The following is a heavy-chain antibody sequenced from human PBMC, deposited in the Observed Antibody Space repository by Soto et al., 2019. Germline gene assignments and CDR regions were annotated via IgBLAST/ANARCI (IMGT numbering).Heavy chain of an antibody. Sequence: PSETLSHTCTFSGGSISSYYWSWIRQPPGKGLEWIGYIYHSGSTYYNPSLKSRVTISVDRSKNQFSLKLSSVTAADTAVYYCARMGTYYDFWSGSNWFDPWGQGTLVTVSS. CDR2: IYHSGST. V-gene: IGHV4-59*12. CDR3: ARMGTYYDFWSGSNWFDP. CDR1: GGSISSYY. J-gene: IGHJ5*02. D-gene: IGHD3-3*01.